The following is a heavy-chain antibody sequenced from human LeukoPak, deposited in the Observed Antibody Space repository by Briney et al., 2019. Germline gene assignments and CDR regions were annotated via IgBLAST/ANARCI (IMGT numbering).Heavy chain of an antibody. Sequence: PSETLSLTCTVSGGSISSYYWGWIRQPPGKGLEWIGYIYYSGSTNYNPSLKRRVTISVDTSKNQFSLKLSSVTAADTAVYYCARDTADGDLDYWGQGTLVTVSS. D-gene: IGHD4-17*01. CDR1: GGSISSYY. CDR3: ARDTADGDLDY. J-gene: IGHJ4*02. CDR2: IYYSGST. V-gene: IGHV4-59*01.